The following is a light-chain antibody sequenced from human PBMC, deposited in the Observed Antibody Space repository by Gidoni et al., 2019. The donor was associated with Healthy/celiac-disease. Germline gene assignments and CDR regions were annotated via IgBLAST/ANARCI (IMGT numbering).Light chain of an antibody. CDR1: QSISSW. J-gene: IGKJ3*01. CDR3: QQYNSYS. Sequence: DIQMTQSPSTLSASVGDRVTIPCRASQSISSWLAWYQQKLGKAPKLLIYDASSLESGVPSRFSGSGSGTEFTLTISSLQPDDFATYYCQQYNSYSFGPGTKVDIK. CDR2: DAS. V-gene: IGKV1-5*01.